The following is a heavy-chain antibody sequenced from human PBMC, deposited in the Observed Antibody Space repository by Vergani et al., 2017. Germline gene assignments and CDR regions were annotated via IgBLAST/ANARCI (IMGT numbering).Heavy chain of an antibody. J-gene: IGHJ3*02. D-gene: IGHD6-6*01. Sequence: EVLLVESGGGLVQPGESLRLSCTASGFTFNDCWMNWVRQGPGKGLEWVANIMPGGSATMYADSLRGRFSISRDNAKNSLHLHMSSLRVEDTAVYFCAKSGFVGAFETWGQGTMVTVSS. V-gene: IGHV3-7*01. CDR3: AKSGFVGAFET. CDR2: IMPGGSAT. CDR1: GFTFNDCW.